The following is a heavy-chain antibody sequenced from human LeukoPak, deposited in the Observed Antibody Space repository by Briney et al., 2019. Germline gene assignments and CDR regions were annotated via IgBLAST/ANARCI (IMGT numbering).Heavy chain of an antibody. Sequence: SETLSLTCTVSGGSISSFYWSWIRQPPGKGLEWIGYIYYSGSTNYNPSLKSRVTISVDTSKNQFSLKLSSVTAADTAVYYCARDSGMLGLYYWGQGTLVTVSS. CDR2: IYYSGST. V-gene: IGHV4-59*01. CDR1: GGSISSFY. J-gene: IGHJ4*02. CDR3: ARDSGMLGLYY. D-gene: IGHD3-10*02.